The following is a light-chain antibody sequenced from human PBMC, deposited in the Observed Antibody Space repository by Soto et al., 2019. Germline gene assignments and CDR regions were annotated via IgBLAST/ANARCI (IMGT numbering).Light chain of an antibody. V-gene: IGKV1-6*01. Sequence: AIQMTLSPSSLSASVGGRVTITCCASRGIRNDLGWYQQKPGKAPKLLIYAASSLQSGVPPRFSGSGSGTDFTLAISSLQPEDSATYYCLQDINYPWTFGQGTKV. CDR2: AAS. J-gene: IGKJ1*01. CDR3: LQDINYPWT. CDR1: RGIRND.